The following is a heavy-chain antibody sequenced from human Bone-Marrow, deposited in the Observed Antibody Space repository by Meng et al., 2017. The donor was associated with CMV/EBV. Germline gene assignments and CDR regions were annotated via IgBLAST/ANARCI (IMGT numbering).Heavy chain of an antibody. J-gene: IGHJ4*02. CDR2: IISKSDGGTT. D-gene: IGHD1-20*01. V-gene: IGHV3-15*01. Sequence: GESLKISCAASGFTFSSYAMSWVRQAPGKGLEWVGRIISKSDGGTTDYAAPVKDRFTISRDDSKNTLYLQVNSLKTEDTAVYYCTLNWPSFDYWGQGTLVTVSS. CDR1: GFTFSSYA. CDR3: TLNWPSFDY.